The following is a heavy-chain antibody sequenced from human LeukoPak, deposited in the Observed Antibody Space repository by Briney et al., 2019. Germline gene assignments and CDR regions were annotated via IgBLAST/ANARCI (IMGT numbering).Heavy chain of an antibody. Sequence: PSETLSLTCAVYGRSFSGYYWSWIRQPPGKGLEWIGEINHSGSTNYNPSLKSRVTISVDTSKNQLSLKLSSVTAADTAVYYCARGHPTGYCSGGSCYYYYYMDVWGKGTTVTVSS. CDR3: ARGHPTGYCSGGSCYYYYYMDV. J-gene: IGHJ6*03. CDR2: INHSGST. D-gene: IGHD2-15*01. V-gene: IGHV4-34*01. CDR1: GRSFSGYY.